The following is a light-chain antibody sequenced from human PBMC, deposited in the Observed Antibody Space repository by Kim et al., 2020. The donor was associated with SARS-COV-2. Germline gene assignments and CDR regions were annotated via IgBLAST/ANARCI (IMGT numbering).Light chain of an antibody. V-gene: IGLV1-40*01. J-gene: IGLJ3*02. CDR3: QSYDSSLSGEWV. CDR1: SSNIGAGYD. Sequence: VTISCTGSSSNIGAGYDVHWYQQLPGTAPKLLIYGNSNRPSGVPDRFSGSKSGTSASLAITGLQADDEADYYCQSYDSSLSGEWVFGGGTKVTVL. CDR2: GNS.